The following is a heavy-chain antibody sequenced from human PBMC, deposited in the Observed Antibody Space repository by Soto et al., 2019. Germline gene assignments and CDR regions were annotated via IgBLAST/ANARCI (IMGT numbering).Heavy chain of an antibody. J-gene: IGHJ4*02. V-gene: IGHV3-30*04. CDR2: MSHDGTNE. CDR3: ARDLRVTMIRGIMNNFDY. Sequence: GGSLRLSCAASGFIFSDSAMHWVRQAPGKGLEWVGVMSHDGTNEFYPDSVKGRFTISRDNSKNTLYLQLNSLRPADTAVYYCARDLRVTMIRGIMNNFDYWGQGTLVTVSS. CDR1: GFIFSDSA. D-gene: IGHD3-10*01.